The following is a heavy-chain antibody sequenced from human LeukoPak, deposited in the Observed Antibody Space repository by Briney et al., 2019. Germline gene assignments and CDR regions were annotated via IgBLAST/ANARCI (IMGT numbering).Heavy chain of an antibody. Sequence: SETLSLTCTVSGGSISSSIYYWGWIRQPPGTGLEWIGTIYYSGSTYYNPSLKSRVTISVDTSKSQISLKLSSVTAADTAVYYCAREKAPENNYYYGMDVWGQGTTVTVSS. J-gene: IGHJ6*02. D-gene: IGHD1/OR15-1a*01. CDR1: GGSISSSIYY. V-gene: IGHV4-39*07. CDR2: IYYSGST. CDR3: AREKAPENNYYYGMDV.